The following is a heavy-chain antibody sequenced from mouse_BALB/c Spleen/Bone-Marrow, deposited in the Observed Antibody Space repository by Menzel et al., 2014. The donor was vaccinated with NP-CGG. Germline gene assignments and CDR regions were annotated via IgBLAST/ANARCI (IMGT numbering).Heavy chain of an antibody. J-gene: IGHJ4*01. CDR2: FYPGSGSI. CDR3: ARHEKANYGNYAMDY. V-gene: IGHV1-62-2*01. Sequence: VQLVESGAEPVKPGASVKLSCKASGYTFTEYIIHWVKQRSGQGLEWIGWFYPGSGSIKYNEKFKDKATLTADKSSSTVYMELSRLTSEDSAVYFCARHEKANYGNYAMDYWGQGTSVTVSS. CDR1: GYTFTEYI. D-gene: IGHD1-1*01.